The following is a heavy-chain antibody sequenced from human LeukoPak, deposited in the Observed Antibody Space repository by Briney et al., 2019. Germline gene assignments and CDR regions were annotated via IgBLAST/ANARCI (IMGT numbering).Heavy chain of an antibody. J-gene: IGHJ4*02. V-gene: IGHV3-23*01. CDR2: ISGSGGTT. CDR1: GFTFSSYA. CDR3: ATQVPSDPHFDY. D-gene: IGHD4/OR15-4a*01. Sequence: GGSLRLSCAASGFTFSSYAMSWVRQAPGKGLEWVSAISGSGGTTYCADSVKGRFTISRDNSKNTLYLQMNSLRAEDTAVCYCATQVPSDPHFDYWGQGTLVTVSS.